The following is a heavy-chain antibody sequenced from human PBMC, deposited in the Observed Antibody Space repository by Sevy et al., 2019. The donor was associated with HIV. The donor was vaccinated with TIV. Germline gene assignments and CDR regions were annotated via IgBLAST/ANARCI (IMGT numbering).Heavy chain of an antibody. CDR1: GFTVSSNY. Sequence: GGSLRLSCAASGFTVSSNYMSWVRQAPGKGLEWVSVIYSGGSKYYADSVKGRFTISRDNSKNTLYLQMNSLRAEDTAVYYCAARKGYFYWFGLGYWGQGTLVTVSS. CDR3: AARKGYFYWFGLGY. D-gene: IGHD3-9*01. J-gene: IGHJ4*02. CDR2: IYSGGSK. V-gene: IGHV3-53*01.